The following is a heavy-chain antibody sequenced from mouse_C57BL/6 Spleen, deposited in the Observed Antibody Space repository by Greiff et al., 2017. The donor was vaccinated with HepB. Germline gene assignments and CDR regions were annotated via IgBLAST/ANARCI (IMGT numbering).Heavy chain of an antibody. Sequence: VQLQQSGAELVKPGASVKMSCKASGYTFTSYWITWVKQRPGQGLEWIGDIYPGSGSTNYNEKFRSKATLTVDTSSSTAYMQLSSLTSEDSAVYYCARYNYDYVWYFDVWGTGTTVTVSS. V-gene: IGHV1-55*01. D-gene: IGHD2-4*01. CDR2: IYPGSGST. CDR1: GYTFTSYW. CDR3: ARYNYDYVWYFDV. J-gene: IGHJ1*03.